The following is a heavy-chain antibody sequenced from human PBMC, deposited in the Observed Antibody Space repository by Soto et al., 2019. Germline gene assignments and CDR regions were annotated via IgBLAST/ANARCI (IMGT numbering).Heavy chain of an antibody. V-gene: IGHV1-58*01. CDR3: AAEGSSYDSRGFAR. CDR1: GFAFTSSA. J-gene: IGHJ4*02. Sequence: ASVKVSCKASGFAFTSSAVQWVRQARGQRLEWIGWIVVGSGNTNYAQKFQERITITRDMSTSTAYMELSSLRSEDTAVYYCAAEGSSYDSRGFARWGQGTLVTVSS. D-gene: IGHD3-22*01. CDR2: IVVGSGNT.